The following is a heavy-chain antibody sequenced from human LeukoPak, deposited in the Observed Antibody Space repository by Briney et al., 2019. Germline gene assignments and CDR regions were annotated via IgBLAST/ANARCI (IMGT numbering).Heavy chain of an antibody. V-gene: IGHV1-18*01. CDR2: ISAYNGNT. J-gene: IGHJ4*02. D-gene: IGHD3-22*01. CDR3: ARSGPITMIVVLITPLDY. Sequence: ASVKVSCKASGYTLTSYGISWVRQAPGQGLEWMGWISAYNGNTNYAQKLQGRVTMTTDTSTSTAYMELRSLRSDDTAVYYCARSGPITMIVVLITPLDYWGQGTLVTVSS. CDR1: GYTLTSYG.